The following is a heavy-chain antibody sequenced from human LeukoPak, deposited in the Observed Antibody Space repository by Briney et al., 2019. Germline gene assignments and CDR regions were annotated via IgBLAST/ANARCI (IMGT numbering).Heavy chain of an antibody. Sequence: PSETLSLTCTVSGYSISSGYYWGWIRQPPGKGLEWIGSVYYSGSTYYNPSLKSRVTISVDTSKNQFSLKLSSVTAADTAVYYCARDLSYYDFWSGYYFDYWGQGTLVTVSS. V-gene: IGHV4-38-2*02. CDR1: GYSISSGYY. CDR3: ARDLSYYDFWSGYYFDY. D-gene: IGHD3-3*01. J-gene: IGHJ4*02. CDR2: VYYSGST.